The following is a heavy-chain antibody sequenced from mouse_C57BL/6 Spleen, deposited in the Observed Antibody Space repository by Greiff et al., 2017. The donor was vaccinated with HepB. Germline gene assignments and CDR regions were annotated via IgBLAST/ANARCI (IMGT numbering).Heavy chain of an antibody. CDR2: IYPGDGDT. CDR3: ARRGEGIYYDNDDLFAY. D-gene: IGHD2-4*01. J-gene: IGHJ3*01. Sequence: VQLQQSGAELVKPGASVKISCKASGYAFSSYWMNWVKQRPGKGLEWIGQIYPGDGDTNYNGKFKGKATLTADKSSSTAYMQLSSLTSEDSAVYFCARRGEGIYYDNDDLFAYWGQGTLVTVSA. CDR1: GYAFSSYW. V-gene: IGHV1-80*01.